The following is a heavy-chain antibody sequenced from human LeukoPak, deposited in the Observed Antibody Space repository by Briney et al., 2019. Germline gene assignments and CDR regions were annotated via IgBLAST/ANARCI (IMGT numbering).Heavy chain of an antibody. CDR3: ARDPRSYGDYTRFDY. J-gene: IGHJ4*02. D-gene: IGHD4-17*01. V-gene: IGHV3-21*01. CDR2: ISGSSSYI. CDR1: GFTFSSYS. Sequence: GGSLRLSCAASGFTFSSYSMNWVRQAPGKGLEWVSSISGSSSYIYYADSVKGRFTISRDNAKNSLYLQMNSLRAEDTAEYYCARDPRSYGDYTRFDYWGQGTLVTVSS.